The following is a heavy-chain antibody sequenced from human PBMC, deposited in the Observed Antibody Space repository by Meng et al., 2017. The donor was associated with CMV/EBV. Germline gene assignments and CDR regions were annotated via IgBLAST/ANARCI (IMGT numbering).Heavy chain of an antibody. Sequence: SETLSLTCTVPGGSISSYYWSWIRQPPGKGLEWIGYIYYSGSTNYNPSLKSRVTISVDTSTNPFSLKLSSVTAADTAVYYCAREGYDFWSGSPPRGWFDPWGQGTLVTVSS. CDR2: IYYSGST. V-gene: IGHV4-59*01. CDR3: AREGYDFWSGSPPRGWFDP. CDR1: GGSISSYY. J-gene: IGHJ5*02. D-gene: IGHD3-3*01.